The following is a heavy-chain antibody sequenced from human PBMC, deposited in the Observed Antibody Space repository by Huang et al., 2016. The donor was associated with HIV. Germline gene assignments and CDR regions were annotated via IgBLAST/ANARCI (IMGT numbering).Heavy chain of an antibody. CDR1: GGSISSDTYY. Sequence: QVQLQESGPGLVKPSETLSLACSVSGGSISSDTYYWGWIRQPPGEGLEWIGSSYYSGTTYYNPSLESRVTISVDTSKNRFSLRLTAVTAADTAIYYCARHREGIGGAGRWVWFDPWGQGTRVSVSS. V-gene: IGHV4-39*01. CDR3: ARHREGIGGAGRWVWFDP. D-gene: IGHD6-13*01. J-gene: IGHJ5*02. CDR2: SYYSGTT.